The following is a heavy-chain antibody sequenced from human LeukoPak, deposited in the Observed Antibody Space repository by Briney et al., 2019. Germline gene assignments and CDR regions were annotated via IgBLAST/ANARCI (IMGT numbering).Heavy chain of an antibody. V-gene: IGHV1-18*01. CDR3: ATRQQLAHFDY. CDR2: ISAYNGNT. Sequence: ASVKVSCKASGYTFTSYGISWVRQAPGQGLEWMGWISAYNGNTNYAQKFQGRVTMTEDTSTDTAYMELSSLRSEDTAVYYCATRQQLAHFDYWGQGTLVTVSS. CDR1: GYTFTSYG. D-gene: IGHD6-13*01. J-gene: IGHJ4*02.